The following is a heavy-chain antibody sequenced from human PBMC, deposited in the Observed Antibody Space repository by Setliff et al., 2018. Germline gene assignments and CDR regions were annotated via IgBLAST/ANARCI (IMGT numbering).Heavy chain of an antibody. J-gene: IGHJ2*01. D-gene: IGHD3-3*01. Sequence: PSETLSLTCAVYGGSFSGYYWSWIRQPPGKGLEWIGEINHSGSTNYNPSLKSRVTISVDTSKNQFSLKLSSVTAADTAVYYCARDILNFWSGFVLRYFDLWGRGTLVTVSS. CDR1: GGSFSGYY. CDR3: ARDILNFWSGFVLRYFDL. CDR2: INHSGST. V-gene: IGHV4-34*01.